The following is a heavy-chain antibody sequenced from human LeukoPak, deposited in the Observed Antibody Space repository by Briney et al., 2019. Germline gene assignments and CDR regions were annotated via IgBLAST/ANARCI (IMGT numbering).Heavy chain of an antibody. CDR3: ARQSPTPGASKPPRALFDY. CDR1: GGSFGGYY. J-gene: IGHJ4*02. Sequence: PSETLSLTCAVYGGSFGGYYWSWIRQPPGKGLEWIGEINHSGSTNYNPSLKSRVTISVDTSKNQFSLKLSSVTAADTAVYYCARQSPTPGASKPPRALFDYWGQGTLVTVSS. CDR2: INHSGST. V-gene: IGHV4-34*01. D-gene: IGHD7-27*01.